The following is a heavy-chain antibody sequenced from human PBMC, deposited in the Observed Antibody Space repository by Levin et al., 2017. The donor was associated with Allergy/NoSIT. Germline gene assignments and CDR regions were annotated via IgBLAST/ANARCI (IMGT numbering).Heavy chain of an antibody. CDR2: ISGSDDGT. V-gene: IGHV3-23*01. CDR1: GFTFTSYT. D-gene: IGHD6-19*01. Sequence: GESLKISCAASGFTFTSYTMNWVRQAPGKGLEWVSAISGSDDGTYYADSVKGRFTISRDNSKNTLCLQMNRLRAEDTAVYYCGKGGGDDSSGWYMHEGSWGQGTLVIVS. J-gene: IGHJ1*01. CDR3: GKGGGDDSSGWYMHEGS.